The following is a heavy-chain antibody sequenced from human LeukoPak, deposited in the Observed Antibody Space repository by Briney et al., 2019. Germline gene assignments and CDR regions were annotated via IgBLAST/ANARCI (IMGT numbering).Heavy chain of an antibody. J-gene: IGHJ4*02. V-gene: IGHV4-39*07. D-gene: IGHD3-22*01. Sequence: SETLSLTCTVSGGSISSSSYYWGWIRQPPGKGLEWIGSIYYSGSTYYNPSLKSRVTISVNTSKNQFSLKLSSVTAADTAVYYCAREDYYDSSGYFNWGQGTLVTVSS. CDR2: IYYSGST. CDR3: AREDYYDSSGYFN. CDR1: GGSISSSSYY.